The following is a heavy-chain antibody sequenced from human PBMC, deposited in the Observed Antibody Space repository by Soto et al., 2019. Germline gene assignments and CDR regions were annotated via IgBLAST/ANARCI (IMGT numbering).Heavy chain of an antibody. J-gene: IGHJ6*02. V-gene: IGHV3-21*01. CDR1: GFTFSSYS. CDR2: ISSSSSYI. Sequence: GGSLRLSCAASGFTFSSYSMNWVRQAPGKGLEWVSSISSSSSYIYYADSVKGRFTISRDNAKNSLYLQMNSLRAEDTAVYYCARDGTDFWSGYHHYYGMDVWGQGTTVTVSS. D-gene: IGHD3-3*01. CDR3: ARDGTDFWSGYHHYYGMDV.